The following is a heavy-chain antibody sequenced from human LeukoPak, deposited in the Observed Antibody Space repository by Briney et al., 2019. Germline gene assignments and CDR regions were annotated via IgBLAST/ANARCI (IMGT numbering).Heavy chain of an antibody. CDR3: AREGRDNSDWYYFDY. J-gene: IGHJ4*02. D-gene: IGHD6-19*01. CDR1: GGSISSGSYY. Sequence: SETLSLTCTVSGGSISSGSYYWSWIRQPAGKGLEWIGRIYTSGSTNYNPSLKSRVTISVDTSKNQFSLKLSSVTAADTAVYYCAREGRDNSDWYYFDYWGQGTLVTVSS. V-gene: IGHV4-61*02. CDR2: IYTSGST.